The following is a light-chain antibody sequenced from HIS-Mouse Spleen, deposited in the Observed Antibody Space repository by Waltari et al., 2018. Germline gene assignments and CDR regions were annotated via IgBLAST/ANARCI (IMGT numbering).Light chain of an antibody. Sequence: DIQMTQSPSSLSASVGDRVTITCRASQCISNYLAWYQQKPGKVPKLLIYAASTLQSGVPSRFSGSGSGTDFTLTISSLQPEDVATYYCQKYNSAPLLFGQGTKLEIK. CDR1: QCISNY. CDR2: AAS. V-gene: IGKV1-27*01. CDR3: QKYNSAPLL. J-gene: IGKJ2*01.